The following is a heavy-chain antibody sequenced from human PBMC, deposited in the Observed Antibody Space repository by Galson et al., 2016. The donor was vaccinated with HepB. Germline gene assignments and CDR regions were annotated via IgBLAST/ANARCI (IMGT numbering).Heavy chain of an antibody. CDR3: TTLVGVPDF. D-gene: IGHD1-26*01. CDR1: GYTLTKLS. J-gene: IGHJ4*02. CDR2: FDPEDGET. Sequence: SVKVSCKVFGYTLTKLSMHWVRQAPGKGLEWMGGFDPEDGETIYAQKFQGRVTMIEDTSTDTAYMELSSLRSEDTAVYYCTTLVGVPDFWGQGTLVTVSP. V-gene: IGHV1-24*01.